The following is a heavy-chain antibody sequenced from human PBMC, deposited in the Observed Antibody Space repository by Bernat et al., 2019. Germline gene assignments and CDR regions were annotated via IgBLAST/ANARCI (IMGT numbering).Heavy chain of an antibody. V-gene: IGHV3-49*04. CDR2: IRSKAYGGTT. J-gene: IGHJ4*02. D-gene: IGHD3-16*01. CDR3: TTDYTGWYTFDF. CDR1: GFTFGDYP. Sequence: EVELVESGGGLAQPGRSLRLSCKASGFTFGDYPMSWVRQAPGKGLEWGGFIRSKAYGGTTEYAASVKGRFTISRDDSRRIAYLQMISLRGEDTAVYYCTTDYTGWYTFDFWGQGTLVTVSS.